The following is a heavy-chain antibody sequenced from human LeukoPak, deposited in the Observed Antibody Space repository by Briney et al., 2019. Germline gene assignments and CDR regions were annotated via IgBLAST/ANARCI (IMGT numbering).Heavy chain of an antibody. V-gene: IGHV1-2*02. J-gene: IGHJ5*02. CDR1: GYSFTDYY. CDR3: ARADRLDGGPYLIGP. CDR2: INPNSGGT. D-gene: IGHD2-21*01. Sequence: ASVKVSCKTSGYSFTDYYMHWVRQAPGQGLEWMGWINPNSGGTSSAQKFQGRVTMTKDTSITTVYMEVSWLTSDDTAIYYCARADRLDGGPYLIGPWGQGTLVTVSS.